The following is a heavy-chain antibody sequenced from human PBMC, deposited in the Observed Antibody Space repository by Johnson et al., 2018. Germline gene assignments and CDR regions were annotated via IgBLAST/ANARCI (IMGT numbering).Heavy chain of an antibody. D-gene: IGHD6-19*01. Sequence: VQLVESGGGLVKPGGSLRLSCAASGFTLTTYTMNWVRQAPGKGLEWVSSISSSGTYIFYADSVRGRFTISRDNSNNSVFLQMDRLSVDDDAVYFCAIAGFDARSGWTESNWFDPWGQGTLVTVSS. CDR2: ISSSGTYI. CDR1: GFTLTTYT. J-gene: IGHJ5*02. CDR3: AIAGFDARSGWTESNWFDP. V-gene: IGHV3-21*01.